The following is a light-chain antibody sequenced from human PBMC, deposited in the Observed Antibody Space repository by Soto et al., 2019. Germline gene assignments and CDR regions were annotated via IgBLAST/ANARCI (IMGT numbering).Light chain of an antibody. CDR3: AAWDDSLNGPV. Sequence: QSVLTQAPSASGTPGQRLTISCSGSSSNIGSNTVNWYQHLPGTAPKLLIYTNIQRPSGVPDRFSGSKSGTSASLAISGLQSEDEADYYCAAWDDSLNGPVFGGGTKLTVL. J-gene: IGLJ2*01. V-gene: IGLV1-44*01. CDR1: SSNIGSNT. CDR2: TNI.